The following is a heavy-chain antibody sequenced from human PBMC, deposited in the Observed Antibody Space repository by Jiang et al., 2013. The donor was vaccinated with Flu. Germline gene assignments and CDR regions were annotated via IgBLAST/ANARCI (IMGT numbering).Heavy chain of an antibody. CDR1: GFTFSSYW. J-gene: IGHJ4*02. Sequence: LVEVWGRAVVRGLGRVPRGLSCAASGFTFSSYWMTWVRQAPGKGLEWVANINQDGSEKYYVGSVKGRFTISRDSAKNSLYLQMNSLRPEDTAVYYCTRDMPFGTYWGQGTLVSVSS. V-gene: IGHV3-7*03. D-gene: IGHD2-2*01. CDR3: TRDMPFGTY. CDR2: INQDGSEK.